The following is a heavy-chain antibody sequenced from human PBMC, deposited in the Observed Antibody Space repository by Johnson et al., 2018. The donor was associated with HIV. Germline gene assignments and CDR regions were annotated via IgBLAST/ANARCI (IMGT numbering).Heavy chain of an antibody. CDR1: GFTFSSYA. V-gene: IGHV3-30*04. D-gene: IGHD3-3*01. Sequence: QVQLVESGGGVVQPGRSLRLSCAASGFTFSSYAMHWVRQAPGKGLEWVAVISYDGSNKYYADSVKGRFTISRDNSKNTLYLKMNSLSAEDTAVYYCARVGISWSWRDAFDNWGQGKMVTVSS. J-gene: IGHJ3*02. CDR2: ISYDGSNK. CDR3: ARVGISWSWRDAFDN.